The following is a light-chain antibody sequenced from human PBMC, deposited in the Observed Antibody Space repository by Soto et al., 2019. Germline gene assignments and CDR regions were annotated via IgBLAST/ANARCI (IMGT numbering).Light chain of an antibody. V-gene: IGLV2-14*01. CDR3: SSYTNTGAHVV. Sequence: QSVLTQTASVSGSPGQSITISCIGTSSDVGGYNFVSWYQQHPGKAPKLIVFEVSNRPSGVSNRFSGSKAGNTASLTISGLQAEDDADYYCSSYTNTGAHVVFGGGTKLTVL. CDR2: EVS. CDR1: SSDVGGYNF. J-gene: IGLJ2*01.